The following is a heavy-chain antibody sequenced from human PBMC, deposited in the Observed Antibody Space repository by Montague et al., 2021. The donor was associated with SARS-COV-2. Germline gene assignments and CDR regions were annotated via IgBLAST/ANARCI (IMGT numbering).Heavy chain of an antibody. D-gene: IGHD6-19*01. CDR2: IYYSGST. CDR3: ARGSGWMGNAFDI. J-gene: IGHJ3*02. V-gene: IGHV4-59*01. CDR1: GGSIRSYY. Sequence: SETLSLTCTVSGGSIRSYYWSWIRQPPGKGLEWIGYIYYSGSTNXNPSLKSRVTISVDTSKNQFSLKLSSVTAADTAVYYCARGSGWMGNAFDIWGQGTMVTVSS.